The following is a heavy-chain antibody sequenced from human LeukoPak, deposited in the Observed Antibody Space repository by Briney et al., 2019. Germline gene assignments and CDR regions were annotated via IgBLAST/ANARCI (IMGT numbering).Heavy chain of an antibody. D-gene: IGHD5-12*01. CDR3: ARKSGYARDY. J-gene: IGHJ4*02. CDR1: GESFSGYF. CDR2: INHSGST. Sequence: EXXSLTCAVYGESFSGYFWNWIRQPPGKXREWIGEINHSGSTSNHNPSLKSRVTMSVDTSKNQFSPKLSSVTAADTAVYYCARKSGYARDYWGQGNLVTVSS. V-gene: IGHV4-34*01.